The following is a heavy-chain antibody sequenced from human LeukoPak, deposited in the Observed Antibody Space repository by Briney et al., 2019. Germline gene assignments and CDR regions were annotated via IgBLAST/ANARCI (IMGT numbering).Heavy chain of an antibody. CDR2: INHSGST. D-gene: IGHD1-26*01. V-gene: IGHV4-34*01. CDR1: GGSISGYY. CDR3: ARGMGARGYFDY. Sequence: SETLSLTCTVSGGSISGYYWSWIRQPPGKGLEWIGEINHSGSTNYNPSLKSRVTISVDTSKNQFSLKLSSVTAEDTAVYYCARGMGARGYFDYWGQGTLVTVSS. J-gene: IGHJ4*02.